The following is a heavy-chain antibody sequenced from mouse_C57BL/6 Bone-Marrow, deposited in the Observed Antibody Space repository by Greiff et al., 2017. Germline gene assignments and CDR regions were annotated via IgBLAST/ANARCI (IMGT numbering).Heavy chain of an antibody. J-gene: IGHJ2*01. CDR3: ARRVRRGNYFDY. D-gene: IGHD2-14*01. Sequence: PEQGLEWIGYIYPRDGSTKYNEKFKGKATLTADKSSSTAYMQLNSLTSEDSAVYFCARRVRRGNYFDYWGQGTTLTVSS. CDR2: IYPRDGST. V-gene: IGHV1-78*01.